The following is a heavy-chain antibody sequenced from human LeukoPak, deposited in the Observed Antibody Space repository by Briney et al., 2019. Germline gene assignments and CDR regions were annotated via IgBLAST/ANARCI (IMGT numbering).Heavy chain of an antibody. Sequence: GGSLRLSCAASGFGFSDYFMTWIRQAPGKGLEWVSYIDTSGSTIYYADSVKGRFTISRDNAKNSLYLQMNSLRAEDTAVYYCAELGITMIGGVWGKGTTVTISS. CDR3: AELGITMIGGV. J-gene: IGHJ6*04. D-gene: IGHD3-10*02. CDR1: GFGFSDYF. V-gene: IGHV3-11*04. CDR2: IDTSGSTI.